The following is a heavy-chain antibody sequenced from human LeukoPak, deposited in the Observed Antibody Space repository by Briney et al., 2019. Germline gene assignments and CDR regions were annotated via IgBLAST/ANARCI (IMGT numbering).Heavy chain of an antibody. J-gene: IGHJ4*02. CDR3: ARAAGMVVVPSGSFDY. V-gene: IGHV3-64*01. CDR2: ITSNGGST. D-gene: IGHD3-22*01. Sequence: GGSLRLSCAASGFTFNSYAMYWVRQAPGKGLEYVSAITSNGGSTYYANSVKGRFTISRDNSKNTLYLQMGSLRAEDMAVYYCARAAGMVVVPSGSFDYWGQGTLVTVSS. CDR1: GFTFNSYA.